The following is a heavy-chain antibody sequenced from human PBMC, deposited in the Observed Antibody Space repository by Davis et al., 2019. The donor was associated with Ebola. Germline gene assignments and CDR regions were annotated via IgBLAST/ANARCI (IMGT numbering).Heavy chain of an antibody. CDR2: IIPIFGTA. CDR1: GYTFTSYA. J-gene: IGHJ6*02. Sequence: SVKVSCKASGYTFTSYAISWVRQAPGQGLEWMGGIIPIFGTANYAQKFQGRVTITADKSTSTAYMELSSLRSEDTAVYYCARAPLLWFRELSDYYYYGMDVWGQGTTVTVSS. D-gene: IGHD3-10*01. CDR3: ARAPLLWFRELSDYYYYGMDV. V-gene: IGHV1-69*06.